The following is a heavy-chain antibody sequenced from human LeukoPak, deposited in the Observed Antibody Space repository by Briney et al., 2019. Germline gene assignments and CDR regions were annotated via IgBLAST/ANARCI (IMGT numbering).Heavy chain of an antibody. CDR2: ISSSSSTI. Sequence: GGSLRLSCAASGFTFSSYSMNWVRQAPGKGLEWVSYISSSSSTIYYADSVKGRFTISRDNAKNSLYLQMNSLRDEATAVYYCARDHRAPAAPAGGMDVWGQGTTVTVSS. V-gene: IGHV3-48*02. CDR1: GFTFSSYS. CDR3: ARDHRAPAAPAGGMDV. D-gene: IGHD6-13*01. J-gene: IGHJ6*02.